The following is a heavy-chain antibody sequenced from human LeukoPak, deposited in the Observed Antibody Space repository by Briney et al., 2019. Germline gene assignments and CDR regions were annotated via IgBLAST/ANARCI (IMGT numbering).Heavy chain of an antibody. D-gene: IGHD4-17*01. J-gene: IGHJ5*02. CDR2: INNDGSST. V-gene: IGHV3-74*01. Sequence: GGSLRLSCAASGFTFSAHWMHWVRQAPGKGLLWVSRINNDGSSTTYAGSVKGRFTISRDNAKNTLYLQMNSLRAEDTAAYYCVREVSGDPWHNWFVPWGQGTMVTVSS. CDR3: VREVSGDPWHNWFVP. CDR1: GFTFSAHW.